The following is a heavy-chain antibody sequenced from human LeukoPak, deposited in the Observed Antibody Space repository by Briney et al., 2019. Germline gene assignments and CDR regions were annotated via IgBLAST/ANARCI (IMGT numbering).Heavy chain of an antibody. J-gene: IGHJ4*02. CDR1: GDSISRRSYY. D-gene: IGHD3-16*01. V-gene: IGHV4-39*02. Sequence: PSETLSLTCTVSGDSISRRSYYWGWVRQPPGEGLEWIGSIYYSGITYYNPSLKSRVSISVDTSKNHSSLKLSSVTAADTAVYYCARVGVVFDYWGQGTLVTVSS. CDR3: ARVGVVFDY. CDR2: IYYSGIT.